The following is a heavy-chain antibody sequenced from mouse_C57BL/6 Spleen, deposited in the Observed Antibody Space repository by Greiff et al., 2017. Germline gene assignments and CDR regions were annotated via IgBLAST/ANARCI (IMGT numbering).Heavy chain of an antibody. D-gene: IGHD1-3*01. CDR3: ATNDYEAMDY. CDR2: ISSGSSTI. J-gene: IGHJ4*01. CDR1: GFTFSDYG. Sequence: DVKLVESGGGLVKPGGSLKLSCAASGFTFSDYGMHWVRQAPEKGLEWVAYISSGSSTIYYADTVKGRFTISRGNAKNTLFLQMTSLRSEDTAMYYCATNDYEAMDYWGQGTSITVSS. V-gene: IGHV5-17*01.